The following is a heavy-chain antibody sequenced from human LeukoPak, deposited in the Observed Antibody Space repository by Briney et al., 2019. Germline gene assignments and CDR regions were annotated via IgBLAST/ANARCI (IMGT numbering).Heavy chain of an antibody. J-gene: IGHJ4*02. CDR3: ARGHGYSSGWYVGAPNAY. CDR2: IWYDGSNK. V-gene: IGHV3-33*01. Sequence: QPGRSLRLSCAASGFTFSSYGMHWVRQAPGKGLEWVAAIWYDGSNKYYADSVKGRFTISRDNSKNTLYLQMNSLGAGDTAVYYCARGHGYSSGWYVGAPNAYWGQGTLVTVSS. CDR1: GFTFSSYG. D-gene: IGHD6-19*01.